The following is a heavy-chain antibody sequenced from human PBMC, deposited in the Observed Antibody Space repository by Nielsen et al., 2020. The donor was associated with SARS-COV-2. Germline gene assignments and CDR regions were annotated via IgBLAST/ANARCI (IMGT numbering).Heavy chain of an antibody. D-gene: IGHD1-14*01. J-gene: IGHJ4*02. CDR3: ARDANPWDPPRFDY. CDR1: GFTFSSYA. CDR2: ISYDGSNK. V-gene: IGHV3-30*04. Sequence: GGSLRLSCAASGFTFSSYAMHWVRQAPGKGLEWVAVISYDGSNKYYADSVKGRFTISRDNSKNTLYLQMNSLRAEDTAVYYCARDANPWDPPRFDYWGQGTLVTVSS.